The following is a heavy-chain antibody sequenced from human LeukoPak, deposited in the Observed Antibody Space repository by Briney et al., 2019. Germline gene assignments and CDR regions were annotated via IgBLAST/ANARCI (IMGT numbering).Heavy chain of an antibody. D-gene: IGHD6-19*01. V-gene: IGHV3-15*01. CDR1: GFTFSNAW. Sequence: PGGSLRLSCAASGFTFSNAWMSWVRQAPGKGLEWVGRIKSKTDGGTTDYAAPVKGRFTISRDDSKNTLYLQTNSLKTEDTAVYYCTTDTEQWLVPFDYWGQGTLVTVSS. CDR2: IKSKTDGGTT. J-gene: IGHJ4*02. CDR3: TTDTEQWLVPFDY.